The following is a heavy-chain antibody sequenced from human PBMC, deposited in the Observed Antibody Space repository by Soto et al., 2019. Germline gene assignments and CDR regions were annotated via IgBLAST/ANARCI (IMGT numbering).Heavy chain of an antibody. D-gene: IGHD2-8*01. CDR3: ARESGILLWFDP. CDR2: IYYSGST. Sequence: LSLTCTVSGGSISSGDYYWSWIRQPPGKGLEWIGYIYYSGSTYYNPSLKSRVTISVDTSKNQFSLKLSSVTAADTAVYYCARESGILLWFDPWGQGTLVTVSS. J-gene: IGHJ5*02. V-gene: IGHV4-30-4*01. CDR1: GGSISSGDYY.